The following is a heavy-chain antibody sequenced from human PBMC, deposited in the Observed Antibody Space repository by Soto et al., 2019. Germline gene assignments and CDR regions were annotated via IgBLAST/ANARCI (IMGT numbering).Heavy chain of an antibody. CDR3: SKGAERPVQGIAGTGFHP. CDR1: GYSFTNYW. CDR2: IYPEDSET. Sequence: GESLTISCKGSGYSFTNYWIGWVRQMPGKDLEWIGIIYPEDSETRYSPSFHGLVTISVDKSISTAYLQWNSLQASDTATYYWSKGAERPVQGIAGTGFHPCGQGTALTFSS. J-gene: IGHJ1*01. V-gene: IGHV5-51*01. D-gene: IGHD1-20*01.